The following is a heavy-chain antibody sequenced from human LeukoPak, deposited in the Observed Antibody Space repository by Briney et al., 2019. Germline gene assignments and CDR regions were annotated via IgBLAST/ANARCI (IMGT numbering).Heavy chain of an antibody. CDR1: GGTFSSYA. J-gene: IGHJ4*02. CDR3: ARGRYSGYVSPVADY. V-gene: IGHV1-69*13. CDR2: IIPIFGTA. D-gene: IGHD5-12*01. Sequence: ASVKVSCKASGGTFSSYAISWVRQAPGQGLEWMGGIIPIFGTANYAQKFQGRVTITADESASTAYMELSSLGSEDTAVYYCARGRYSGYVSPVADYWGQGTLVTVSS.